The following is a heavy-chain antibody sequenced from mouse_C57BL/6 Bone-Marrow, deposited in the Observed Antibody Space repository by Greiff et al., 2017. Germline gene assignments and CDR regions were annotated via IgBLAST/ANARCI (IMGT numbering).Heavy chain of an antibody. CDR3: VRGIYCYGSSYFDY. V-gene: IGHV10-3*01. CDR1: GFTFNTYA. CDR2: IRSKRSTYAT. Sequence: EVKVVESGGGLVPPTGSLYLSCAASGFTFNTYAMHWVRQAPGKGLEWVARIRSKRSTYATYYAGSVKNRFTISTDDSLSMLYLQMNNLKNEDTAMYYCVRGIYCYGSSYFDYWGQGTTLTVSS. D-gene: IGHD1-1*01. J-gene: IGHJ2*01.